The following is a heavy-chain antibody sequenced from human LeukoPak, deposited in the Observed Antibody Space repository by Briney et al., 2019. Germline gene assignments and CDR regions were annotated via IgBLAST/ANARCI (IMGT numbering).Heavy chain of an antibody. CDR1: GFTLSSYA. Sequence: PGGSLRLSCAASGFTLSSYAMSWVRPPPGKGLGWVSAIRGSGGSTYYADSVKGRFTISRDNSKNTLYLQMSSLRAEDTAVYYCAKDPGPYDYYFDCWGQGTLVADSP. J-gene: IGHJ4*02. CDR3: AKDPGPYDYYFDC. CDR2: IRGSGGST. V-gene: IGHV3-23*01. D-gene: IGHD5-12*01.